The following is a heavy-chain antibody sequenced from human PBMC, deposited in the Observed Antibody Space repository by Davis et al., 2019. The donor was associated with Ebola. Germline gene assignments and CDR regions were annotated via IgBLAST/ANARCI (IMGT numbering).Heavy chain of an antibody. J-gene: IGHJ4*02. CDR2: ITGSDGST. CDR1: GFTFSDYY. CDR3: ARSSITIFGVVIADDFDY. Sequence: GESLKISCAASGFTFSDYYMSWIRQAPGKGLEWVSGITGSDGSTYCADSVKGRFTISRDNSKNTLYLQMNSLRAEDTAVYYCARSSITIFGVVIADDFDYWGQGTLVTVSS. V-gene: IGHV3-66*02. D-gene: IGHD3-3*01.